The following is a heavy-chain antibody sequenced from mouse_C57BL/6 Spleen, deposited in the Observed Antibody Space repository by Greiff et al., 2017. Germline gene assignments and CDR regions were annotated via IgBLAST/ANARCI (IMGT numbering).Heavy chain of an antibody. J-gene: IGHJ4*01. D-gene: IGHD1-1*01. Sequence: VQLQQSGAELARPGASVKLSCKASGYTFTSYGISWVKQRTGQGLEWIGEIYPRSGNTYYNEKFKGKATLTADKSSSTAYMELRSLTSEDSAVYFCARDGYYYGSSYDYYAMDYWGQGTSVTVSS. CDR3: ARDGYYYGSSYDYYAMDY. CDR2: IYPRSGNT. V-gene: IGHV1-81*01. CDR1: GYTFTSYG.